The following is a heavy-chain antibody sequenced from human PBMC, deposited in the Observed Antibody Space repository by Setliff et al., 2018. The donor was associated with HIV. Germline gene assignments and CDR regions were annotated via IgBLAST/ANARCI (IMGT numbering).Heavy chain of an antibody. Sequence: ASVKVSCKASGGTFSSYAISWVRQAPGKGLEWMGGFDPEDAETIYAQRFQGRVTMTEDTSTDTAYMELSSLSSEDTAVYYCARDRPHQHYFELYSFYYMELWGKGTTVTVSS. CDR1: GGTFSSYA. J-gene: IGHJ6*03. V-gene: IGHV1-24*01. CDR3: ARDRPHQHYFELYSFYYMEL. D-gene: IGHD3-10*01. CDR2: FDPEDAET.